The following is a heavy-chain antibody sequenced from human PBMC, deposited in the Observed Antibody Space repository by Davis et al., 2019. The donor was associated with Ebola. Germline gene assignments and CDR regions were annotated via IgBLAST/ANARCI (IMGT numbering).Heavy chain of an antibody. D-gene: IGHD1-26*01. CDR1: GYTFTSYG. V-gene: IGHV1-18*01. CDR3: ARDLYSGSYFDY. J-gene: IGHJ4*02. Sequence: ASVKVSCKASGYTFTSYGISWVRQAPGQGLEWMGWISAYNGNTNYAQKLQGRVTMTTDTSASTAYMELSSLRSEDTAVYYCARDLYSGSYFDYWGQGTLVTVSS. CDR2: ISAYNGNT.